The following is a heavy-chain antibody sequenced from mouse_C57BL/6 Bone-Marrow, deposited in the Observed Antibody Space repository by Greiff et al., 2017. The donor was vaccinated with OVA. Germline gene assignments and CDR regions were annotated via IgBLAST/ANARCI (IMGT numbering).Heavy chain of an antibody. CDR1: GYTFTTYP. Sequence: VQLHQSGAELVKPGASVKMSCKASGYTFTTYPIEWMKQNPGKSLEWIGNFHPYNDDTKYNEKFKGKATLTVEKSSSTVYLELSRLTSDDSVVYYCARPGDYDGDWFAYWGQGTRVTVSA. V-gene: IGHV1-47*01. J-gene: IGHJ3*01. CDR3: ARPGDYDGDWFAY. D-gene: IGHD2-4*01. CDR2: FHPYNDDT.